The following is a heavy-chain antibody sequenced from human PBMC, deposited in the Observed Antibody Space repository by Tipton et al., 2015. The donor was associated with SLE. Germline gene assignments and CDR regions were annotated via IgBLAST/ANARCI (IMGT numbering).Heavy chain of an antibody. J-gene: IGHJ3*02. D-gene: IGHD3-3*01. CDR1: GDSISSYY. V-gene: IGHV4-59*01. Sequence: TLSLTCTVSGDSISSYYWSWIRQPPGKGLEWIGYIYYSGSTNYNPSLKSRVTISVDTSKNQFSLKLSSVTAADTAVYYCARDARFADAFDIWGQGTMVTVSS. CDR3: ARDARFADAFDI. CDR2: IYYSGST.